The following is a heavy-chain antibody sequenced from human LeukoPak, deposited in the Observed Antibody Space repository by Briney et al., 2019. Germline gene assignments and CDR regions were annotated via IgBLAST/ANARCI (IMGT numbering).Heavy chain of an antibody. J-gene: IGHJ4*02. D-gene: IGHD3-22*01. V-gene: IGHV1-24*01. CDR1: GYTFTGYY. CDR2: FDPEDGET. Sequence: ASVKVSCKASGYTFTGYYMHWVRQAPGQGLEWMGGFDPEDGETIYAQKFQGRVTMTEDTSTDTAYMELSSLRSEDTAVYYCATEVGYDSSGYWGNWGQGTLVTVSS. CDR3: ATEVGYDSSGYWGN.